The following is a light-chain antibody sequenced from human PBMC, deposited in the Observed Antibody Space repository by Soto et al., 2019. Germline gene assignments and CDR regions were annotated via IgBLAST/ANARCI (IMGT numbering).Light chain of an antibody. V-gene: IGLV2-14*03. CDR2: DVS. Sequence: QPASVSGSPGQSITISCTEASSDVGDYNYVSWYQQHPGKAPKLMIYDVSYRPSGVSIRFSGSKSGSTASLTISGLQAEDEADYYCSSYTTTNAVLFGGGTKLTVL. CDR3: SSYTTTNAVL. CDR1: SSDVGDYNY. J-gene: IGLJ2*01.